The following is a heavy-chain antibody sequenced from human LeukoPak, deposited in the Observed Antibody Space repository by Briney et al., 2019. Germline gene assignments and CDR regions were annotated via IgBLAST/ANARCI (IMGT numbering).Heavy chain of an antibody. D-gene: IGHD6-19*01. CDR1: GFTFSSYW. J-gene: IGHJ4*02. Sequence: GGSLRLSCAASGFTFSSYWMSWVRQAPGKGLGWVANIKQDGSEKYYVDSVKGRFTISRDNAKNSLYLQMNSLRAEDTAVYYCARDDIAVDSELWGQGTLVTVSS. CDR3: ARDDIAVDSEL. V-gene: IGHV3-7*01. CDR2: IKQDGSEK.